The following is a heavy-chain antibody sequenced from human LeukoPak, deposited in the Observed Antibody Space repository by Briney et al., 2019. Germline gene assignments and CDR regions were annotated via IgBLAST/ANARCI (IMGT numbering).Heavy chain of an antibody. CDR1: GFNFSPYS. Sequence: GGSLRLSCAASGFNFSPYSMNWVRQAPGKGLERLSYISDKSDAIYYADSVKGRFTISRDNAKNSLYLHMNSLRDEDTAVYYCARDKPAGYCDDYWGQGTLVTVSS. CDR2: ISDKSDAI. CDR3: ARDKPAGYCDDY. V-gene: IGHV3-48*02. D-gene: IGHD3-9*01. J-gene: IGHJ4*02.